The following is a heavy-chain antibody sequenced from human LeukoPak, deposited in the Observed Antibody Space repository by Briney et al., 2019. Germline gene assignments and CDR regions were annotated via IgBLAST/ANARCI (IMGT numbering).Heavy chain of an antibody. J-gene: IGHJ4*02. CDR1: GDSVSSNSAA. D-gene: IGHD6-13*01. CDR3: GSFHEGDPSLGIAAAGTLDY. V-gene: IGHV6-1*01. Sequence: SQTLSLTCAISGDSVSSNSAAWNWIRHSPSRGLEWLGRTYYRSKWYNDYAVSVKSRITINPDTSKNQFSPQLNSVTPEDTAVYYCGSFHEGDPSLGIAAAGTLDYWGQGTLVTVSS. CDR2: TYYRSKWYN.